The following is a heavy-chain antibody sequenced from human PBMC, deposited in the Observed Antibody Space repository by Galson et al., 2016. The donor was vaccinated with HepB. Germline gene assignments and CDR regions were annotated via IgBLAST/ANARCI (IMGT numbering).Heavy chain of an antibody. D-gene: IGHD1-26*01. J-gene: IGHJ4*02. V-gene: IGHV4-59*01. Sequence: SETLSLTCTVSGGSISSYYWGWIRQPPGKGLEWIGYIYYRGSSNYNPSLKSRVTISVDTSKNQFSLNLTSVTAADTAVYYCARLGVVGAKYDYWGQGTLVTVSS. CDR2: IYYRGSS. CDR3: ARLGVVGAKYDY. CDR1: GGSISSYY.